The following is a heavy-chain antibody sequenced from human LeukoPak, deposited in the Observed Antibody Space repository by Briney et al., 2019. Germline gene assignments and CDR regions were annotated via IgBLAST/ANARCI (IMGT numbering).Heavy chain of an antibody. J-gene: IGHJ4*02. CDR1: GFTFSSYA. CDR2: ISGSGGST. CDR3: AKDPQSYYYDSSGYEK. D-gene: IGHD3-22*01. Sequence: GGSLRLSCAASGFTFSSYAMSWVRQAPGKGLEWVSAISGSGGSTYYAHSVKGRFTISRDNSKNTLYLQMNSLRAEDTAVYYCAKDPQSYYYDSSGYEKWGQGPLVTVSS. V-gene: IGHV3-23*01.